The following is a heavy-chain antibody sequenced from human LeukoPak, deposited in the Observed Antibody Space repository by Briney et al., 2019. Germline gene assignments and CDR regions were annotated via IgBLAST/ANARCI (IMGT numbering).Heavy chain of an antibody. D-gene: IGHD1-1*01. CDR3: ARESHKTREDY. CDR2: ISANNGDT. V-gene: IGHV1-18*01. CDR1: GYTFTSYG. J-gene: IGHJ4*02. Sequence: GASVKVSCTASGYTFTSYGISWVRQAPGQGLEWMGWISANNGDTDYPQNLQGRVTMTTDTYTGTAYMELRSLRSDDTAMYYCARESHKTREDYWGQGTLVTVSS.